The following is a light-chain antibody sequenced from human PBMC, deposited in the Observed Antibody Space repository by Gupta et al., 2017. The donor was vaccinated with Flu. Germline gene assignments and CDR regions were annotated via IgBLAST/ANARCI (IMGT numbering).Light chain of an antibody. V-gene: IGKV3-11*01. CDR2: DIS. CDR3: QQRSNWPT. Sequence: PGERATLSCRASQSVSNSLAWYQQKPGQAPRLLIYDISHRATGVSARFSGSGYGTDFTLTISSLEPDDFAVYYCQQRSNWPTFGQGTEVEMK. CDR1: QSVSNS. J-gene: IGKJ1*01.